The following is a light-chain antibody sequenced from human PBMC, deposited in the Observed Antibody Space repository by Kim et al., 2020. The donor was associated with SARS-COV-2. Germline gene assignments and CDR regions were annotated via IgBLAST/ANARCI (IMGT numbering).Light chain of an antibody. CDR3: QTWGTGNWV. Sequence: QPVLTQSLSASASLGASVKLTCTLSSGHSSYAIAWHQQQPEKGPRYLMKLNSDGSHSKGDGIPDRFSGSSSGAERYLTISSLQSEDEADYYCQTWGTGNWVFGGGTQLTVL. CDR2: LNSDGSH. V-gene: IGLV4-69*01. CDR1: SGHSSYA. J-gene: IGLJ3*02.